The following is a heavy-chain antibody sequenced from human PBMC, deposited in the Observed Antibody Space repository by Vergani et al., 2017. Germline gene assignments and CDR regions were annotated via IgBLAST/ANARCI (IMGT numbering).Heavy chain of an antibody. Sequence: QLQLQESGPGLVKPSETLSLTCTVSGGSISSSSYYWGWIRQPPGKGLEWIGSIYYSGSTYYNPSLKSRGTISVDTSKNQFSLKLSSVTAADTAVYYCARDTVAALLDYWGQGTLVTVSS. D-gene: IGHD2-15*01. CDR3: ARDTVAALLDY. V-gene: IGHV4-39*07. J-gene: IGHJ4*02. CDR1: GGSISSSSYY. CDR2: IYYSGST.